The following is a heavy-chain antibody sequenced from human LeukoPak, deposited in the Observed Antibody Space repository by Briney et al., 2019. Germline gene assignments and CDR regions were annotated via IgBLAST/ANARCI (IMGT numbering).Heavy chain of an antibody. CDR3: AREMATIENYFDY. CDR2: IIPIFGTA. CDR1: GGTFSSYA. D-gene: IGHD5-24*01. V-gene: IGHV1-69*06. J-gene: IGHJ4*02. Sequence: ASVKVSCKASGGTFSSYAISWVRQAPGQGLEWMGGIIPIFGTANYAQKFRGRVTITADKSTSTAYMELSSLRSEDTAVYYCAREMATIENYFDYWGQGTLVTVSS.